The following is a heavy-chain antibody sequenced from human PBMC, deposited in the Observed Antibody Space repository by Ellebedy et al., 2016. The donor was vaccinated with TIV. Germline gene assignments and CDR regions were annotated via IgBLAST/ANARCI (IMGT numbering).Heavy chain of an antibody. D-gene: IGHD5-24*01. CDR2: INPDSGGT. CDR3: ARERGYNDAFDI. Sequence: AASVKVSCKASVYTFTGYYTHLVRQAPGQGLEWMGLINPDSGGTNYAQKFQGRVTMTRDTSISTAYIELSRLRSDDPAVYYCARERGYNDAFDIWGQGTMVTVSS. CDR1: VYTFTGYY. J-gene: IGHJ3*02. V-gene: IGHV1-2*02.